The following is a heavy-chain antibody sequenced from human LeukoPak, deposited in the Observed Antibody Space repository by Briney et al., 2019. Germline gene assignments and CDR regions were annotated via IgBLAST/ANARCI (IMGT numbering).Heavy chain of an antibody. V-gene: IGHV4-59*01. CDR2: IHHSGT. D-gene: IGHD3-10*01. CDR3: ARGLERGVIGGFDP. CDR1: GGSMSNYF. Sequence: KTGETLTLTCTVSGGSMSNYFGRWIRQPPGKGLEWVGFIHHSGTKYSHSVKSRVTISLETSKNQFSLKVNSVTAADTAVYYCARGLERGVIGGFDPWGQGTLATVSS. J-gene: IGHJ5*02.